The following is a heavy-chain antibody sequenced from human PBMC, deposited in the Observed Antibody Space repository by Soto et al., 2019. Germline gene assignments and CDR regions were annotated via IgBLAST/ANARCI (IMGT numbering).Heavy chain of an antibody. D-gene: IGHD3-9*01. CDR2: IIPILGIA. J-gene: IGHJ5*02. CDR1: GGTFSSYT. V-gene: IGHV1-69*02. Sequence: QVQLVQSGAEVKKPGSSVKVSCKASGGTFSSYTISWVRQAPGQGLEWMGRIIPILGIANYAQKFQGRVTITADKSTSTAYMELSSLRSEDTAVYYCASPIDKADYDILTAWGQATLVTVSS. CDR3: ASPIDKADYDILTA.